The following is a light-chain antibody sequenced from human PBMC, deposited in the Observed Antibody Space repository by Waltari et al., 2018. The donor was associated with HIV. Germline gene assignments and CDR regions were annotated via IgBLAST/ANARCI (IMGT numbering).Light chain of an antibody. CDR3: QQLDSYTQIT. V-gene: IGKV1-9*01. CDR1: QAISSY. Sequence: DIQLTQSPSFLSASVVDRVTITCRASQAISSYLAWNQQKPGKAPKLLIYAASTLQSGVPSRFSGSGSGTEFTLTIGSLQPEDFATYYCQQLDSYTQITFGGGTKVEIK. J-gene: IGKJ4*01. CDR2: AAS.